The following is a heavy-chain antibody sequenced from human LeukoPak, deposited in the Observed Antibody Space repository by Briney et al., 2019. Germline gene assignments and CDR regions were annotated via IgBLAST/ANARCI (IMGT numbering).Heavy chain of an antibody. Sequence: GGSLRLSCAASGFTFSPLGMNWVRQAPGKGLEWVAVISYDGSNKYYADSVKGRFTISRDNSKNTLYLQMNSLRAEDTAVYYCAKESIFGVVRGLDYWGQGTLVTVSS. D-gene: IGHD3-3*01. J-gene: IGHJ4*02. CDR2: ISYDGSNK. CDR1: GFTFSPLG. CDR3: AKESIFGVVRGLDY. V-gene: IGHV3-30*18.